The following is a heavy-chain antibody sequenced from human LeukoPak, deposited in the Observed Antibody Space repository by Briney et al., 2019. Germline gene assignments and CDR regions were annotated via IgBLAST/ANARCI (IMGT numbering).Heavy chain of an antibody. J-gene: IGHJ4*02. D-gene: IGHD1-26*01. V-gene: IGHV3-74*01. Sequence: GGSLRHSCAASGFTFSNYWMHWVRQAPGKGLVWVSRINTDGRSTSDADSVKGRFTISRDNAKNTLYLQMNSLRAEDTAVYYCTRDISGGNSLDPDYWGQGTLVTVSS. CDR1: GFTFSNYW. CDR2: INTDGRST. CDR3: TRDISGGNSLDPDY.